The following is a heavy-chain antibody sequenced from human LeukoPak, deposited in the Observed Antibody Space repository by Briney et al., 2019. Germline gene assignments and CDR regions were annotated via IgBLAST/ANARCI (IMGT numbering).Heavy chain of an antibody. CDR1: GYTFTSYW. Sequence: GESLKISCQSSGYTFTSYWIGWVRQMPEKGLQWMGIIYPGDSDTTYSPSFQGQVTISADKSISTAYLQWSILKASDTAIYYCARLIVGSSSTGWFDPWGQGTLVTVSS. CDR3: ARLIVGSSSTGWFDP. V-gene: IGHV5-51*01. D-gene: IGHD6-6*01. J-gene: IGHJ5*02. CDR2: IYPGDSDT.